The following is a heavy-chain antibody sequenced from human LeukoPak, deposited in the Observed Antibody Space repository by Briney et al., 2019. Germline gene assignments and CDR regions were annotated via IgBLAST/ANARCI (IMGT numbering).Heavy chain of an antibody. V-gene: IGHV4-38-2*01. CDR3: ARLSYYYYYMDV. Sequence: SETLSLTCAVSGFSISSDNYWGWIRQPPEKGLEWIGSIYHTGSTYYNPSLKSRVTISVDTSKNQFSLKLNSVTAADTAVYYCARLSYYYYYMDVWGRGTTVTVSS. CDR1: GFSISSDNY. J-gene: IGHJ6*03. D-gene: IGHD3-10*01. CDR2: IYHTGST.